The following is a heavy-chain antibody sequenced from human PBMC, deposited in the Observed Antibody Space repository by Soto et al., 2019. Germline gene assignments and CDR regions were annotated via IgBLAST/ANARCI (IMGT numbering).Heavy chain of an antibody. CDR3: ARVWYSNSALDY. J-gene: IGHJ4*02. CDR2: IWYDGSNK. Sequence: GGSLRLSCAASGFTFSSYGMHWVRQAPGKGLEWVAVIWYDGSNKYYADSVKGRFTISRDNSKNTLYLQMNSLRAEDTAVYYCARVWYSNSALDYWGQGTLDTVSS. CDR1: GFTFSSYG. V-gene: IGHV3-33*01. D-gene: IGHD4-4*01.